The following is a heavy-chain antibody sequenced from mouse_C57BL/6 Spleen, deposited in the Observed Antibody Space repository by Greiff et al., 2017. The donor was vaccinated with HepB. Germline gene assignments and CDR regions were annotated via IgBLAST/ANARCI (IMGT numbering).Heavy chain of an antibody. CDR2: ISSGSSTI. J-gene: IGHJ4*01. CDR3: ARGGHRAMDY. CDR1: GFTFSDYG. D-gene: IGHD3-3*01. V-gene: IGHV5-17*01. Sequence: EVKVEESGGGLVKPGGSLKLSCAASGFTFSDYGMHWVRQAPEKGLEWVAYISSGSSTIYYADTVKGRFTISRDNAKNTLFLQMTSLRSEDTAMYYCARGGHRAMDYWGQGTSVTVSS.